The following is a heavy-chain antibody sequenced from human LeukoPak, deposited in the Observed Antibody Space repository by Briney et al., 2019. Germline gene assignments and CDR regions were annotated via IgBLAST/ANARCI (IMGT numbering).Heavy chain of an antibody. CDR2: ISFDGSEI. V-gene: IGHV3-30*04. D-gene: IGHD4-17*01. CDR1: GFTFSSHA. J-gene: IGHJ4*02. CDR3: ARDQGHYGDYLFDY. Sequence: GGSLRLSCAASGFTFSSHAFHWVRQAPGKGMEWLAIISFDGSEIFHADSVKGRFTISRDNSKETLYMQMNSLRGEDTAVYYCARDQGHYGDYLFDYWGQGTLVTVSS.